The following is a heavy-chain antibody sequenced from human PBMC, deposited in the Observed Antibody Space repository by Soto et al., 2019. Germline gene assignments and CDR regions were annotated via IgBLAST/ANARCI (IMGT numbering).Heavy chain of an antibody. CDR1: GGTFSSYA. D-gene: IGHD2-2*02. J-gene: IGHJ6*02. V-gene: IGHV1-69*01. CDR3: GGGDIVVVPAAIGSYYYYGMDV. CDR2: IIPIFGTA. Sequence: QVQLVQSGAEVKKPGSSVKVSCKASGGTFSSYAISWVRQAPGQGLEWMGGIIPIFGTANYAQKFQGRVTITADESTRTGYMERSSLRSEDTAVYYCGGGDIVVVPAAIGSYYYYGMDVWGQGTTVTVSS.